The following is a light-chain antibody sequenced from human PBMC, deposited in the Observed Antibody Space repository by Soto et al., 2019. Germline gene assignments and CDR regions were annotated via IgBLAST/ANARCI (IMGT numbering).Light chain of an antibody. CDR1: QSLLSTPHNQNA. J-gene: IGKJ2*01. Sequence: DIVLTQSPDSLPGSLGERATITCKSSQSLLSTPHNQNALVWYQQRPGQPPRVLIYWASTRDAGVPERFSGSGSGTDFTLTISSLQPEDVAVYSCQQFYSTPYTFGQGTELQIK. CDR3: QQFYSTPYT. V-gene: IGKV4-1*01. CDR2: WAS.